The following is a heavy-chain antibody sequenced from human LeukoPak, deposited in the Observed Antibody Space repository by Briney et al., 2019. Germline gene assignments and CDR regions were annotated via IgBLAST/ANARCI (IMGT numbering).Heavy chain of an antibody. CDR1: GFTFSSYA. CDR3: AKYYDFWSGYYTNPFDY. CDR2: ISGSGGST. D-gene: IGHD3-3*01. Sequence: GGSLRLSCAASGFTFSSYAMSWVRQAPGKGLEWVSAISGSGGSTYYADSVKGRFTISRDNSKNTLYLQMNSLRAEDTAVYYCAKYYDFWSGYYTNPFDYWGQGTLVTVSS. J-gene: IGHJ4*02. V-gene: IGHV3-23*01.